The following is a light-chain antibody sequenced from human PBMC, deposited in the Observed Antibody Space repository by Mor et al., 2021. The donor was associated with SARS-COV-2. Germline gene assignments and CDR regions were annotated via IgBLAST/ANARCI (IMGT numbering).Light chain of an antibody. CDR1: SDVGTYNY. CDR3: SSYTSSNSYVV. CDR2: DVI. Sequence: SDVGTYNYVSWYQQHPGKAPKLMIYDVINRPSGVSNRFSGSKSGNTASLTISGLQAEDEADYYCSSYTSSNSYVVFGGG. V-gene: IGLV2-14*03. J-gene: IGLJ2*01.